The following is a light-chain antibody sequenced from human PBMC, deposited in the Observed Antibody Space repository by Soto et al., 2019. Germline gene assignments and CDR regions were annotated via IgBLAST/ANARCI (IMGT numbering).Light chain of an antibody. CDR1: SSDVGSYNY. V-gene: IGLV2-14*01. Sequence: QSALAQPASVSGSPGQSVTISCIGSSSDVGSYNYVSWYQQYPGKAPKLMIFEVSHRPSGVSNRFSGTKSGSTASLAISGLLPEDEADYYCSSYTTDSTRVFGGGTKLTVL. CDR3: SSYTTDSTRV. CDR2: EVS. J-gene: IGLJ3*02.